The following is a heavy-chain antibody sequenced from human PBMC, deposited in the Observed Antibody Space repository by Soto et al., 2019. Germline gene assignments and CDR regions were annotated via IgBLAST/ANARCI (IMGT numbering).Heavy chain of an antibody. CDR1: GGSISSYY. CDR3: ARGFRIPDY. CDR2: IYYSGST. J-gene: IGHJ4*02. V-gene: IGHV4-59*01. Sequence: QVQLQESGPGLVKPSETLSLTCTVSGGSISSYYWSWIRQPPGKGLEWIGYIYYSGSTNYNPSLKSRVTISVDTSKNQFSLKLSSVTAADTAVYYCARGFRIPDYWGQGTLVTVSS. D-gene: IGHD3-10*01.